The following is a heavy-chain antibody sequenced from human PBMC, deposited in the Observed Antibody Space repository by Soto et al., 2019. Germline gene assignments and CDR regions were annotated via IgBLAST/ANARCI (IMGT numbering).Heavy chain of an antibody. CDR1: GFTFSTYS. Sequence: EVQLVESGGGLVQPGGSLRLSCAGSGFTFSTYSMDWVRQAPGKGLEWISYISGSGGTIYYADSVKGRFTVSRDNAKNPLYLQMSSLRDEDTAVYYCVRDAGSLGYWGQGTLVTVSS. V-gene: IGHV3-48*02. CDR2: ISGSGGTI. J-gene: IGHJ4*02. CDR3: VRDAGSLGY.